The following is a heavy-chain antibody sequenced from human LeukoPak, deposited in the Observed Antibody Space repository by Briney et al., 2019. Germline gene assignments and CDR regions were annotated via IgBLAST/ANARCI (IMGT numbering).Heavy chain of an antibody. CDR2: ISAYNGNT. CDR1: GYTFTGYY. D-gene: IGHD2-2*01. CDR3: AREGGDIVVVPAAISHYYYMDV. V-gene: IGHV1-18*04. J-gene: IGHJ6*03. Sequence: ASVKVSCKASGYTFTGYYMHWVRQAPGQGLEWMGWISAYNGNTNYAQKLQGRVTMTTDTSTSTAYMELRSLRSNDTAVYYCAREGGDIVVVPAAISHYYYMDVWGKGTTVTISS.